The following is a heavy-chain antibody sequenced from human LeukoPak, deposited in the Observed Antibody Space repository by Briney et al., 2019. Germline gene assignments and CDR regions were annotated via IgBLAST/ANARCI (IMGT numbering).Heavy chain of an antibody. Sequence: TGGSLRLSCAASGFIFSDYYMSWIRQAPGKGLEWVSYISSSGTTIYYADSVKGRFTISRDNAKNSLYLQMNSLRAEDTAVYYCAANYDSSGYYLDYWGQGTLVTVSS. V-gene: IGHV3-11*01. J-gene: IGHJ4*02. D-gene: IGHD3-22*01. CDR1: GFIFSDYY. CDR2: ISSSGTTI. CDR3: AANYDSSGYYLDY.